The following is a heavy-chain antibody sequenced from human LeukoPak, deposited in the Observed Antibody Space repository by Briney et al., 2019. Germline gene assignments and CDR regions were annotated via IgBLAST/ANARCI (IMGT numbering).Heavy chain of an antibody. Sequence: SETLSLTCTVSGYSISSGYYWGWIRQPPGKGLEWIGSIYHSGSTYYNPSLKSRVTISVDTSKNQFSLKLSPVTAADTAVYYCAREWVYCSGGSCYSYWGQGTLVTVSS. CDR2: IYHSGST. CDR3: AREWVYCSGGSCYSY. V-gene: IGHV4-38-2*02. D-gene: IGHD2-15*01. CDR1: GYSISSGYY. J-gene: IGHJ4*02.